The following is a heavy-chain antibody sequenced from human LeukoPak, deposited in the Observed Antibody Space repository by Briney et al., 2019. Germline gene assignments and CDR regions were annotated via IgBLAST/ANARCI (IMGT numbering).Heavy chain of an antibody. CDR1: GFTFSSYV. D-gene: IGHD1-14*01. J-gene: IGHJ2*01. CDR2: ISGSGGST. CDR3: ANTGGSVYWYFDL. Sequence: PGGSLRLSCAASGFTFSSYVMSWVRQVPGKGLEWVSAISGSGGSTFYADSVKGRFTISRDNSKNTLYLQMNSLRAEDTAVYYCANTGGSVYWYFDLWGRGTLVTVSS. V-gene: IGHV3-23*01.